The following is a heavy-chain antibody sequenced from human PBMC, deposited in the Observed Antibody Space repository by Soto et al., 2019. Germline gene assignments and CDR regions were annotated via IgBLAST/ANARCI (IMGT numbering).Heavy chain of an antibody. CDR3: AKDRESIAARPIYYYYYYGMDV. D-gene: IGHD6-6*01. J-gene: IGHJ6*02. V-gene: IGHV3-23*01. Sequence: PGGSLRLSCAASRFTFSSYAMSWVRQAPGKGLEWVSAISGSGGSTYYADSVKGRFTISRDNSKNTLYLQMNSLRAEDTAVYYCAKDRESIAARPIYYYYYYGMDVWGQGTTVPVSS. CDR2: ISGSGGST. CDR1: RFTFSSYA.